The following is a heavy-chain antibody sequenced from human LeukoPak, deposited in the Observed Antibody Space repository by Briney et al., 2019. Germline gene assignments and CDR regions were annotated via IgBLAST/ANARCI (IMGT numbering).Heavy chain of an antibody. Sequence: GGSLRLSCAASGFTFSSYGMHWVRQAPGKGLEWVAVIWYDESNKYYADSVKGRFTISRDNSKNTLYLQMNSLRAEDTAVYYCARESGRAAAGSDYWGQGTLVTVSS. J-gene: IGHJ4*02. V-gene: IGHV3-33*01. CDR3: ARESGRAAAGSDY. CDR1: GFTFSSYG. CDR2: IWYDESNK. D-gene: IGHD6-13*01.